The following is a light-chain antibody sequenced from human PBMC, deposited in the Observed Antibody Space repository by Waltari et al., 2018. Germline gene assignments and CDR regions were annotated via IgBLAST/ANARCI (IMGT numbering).Light chain of an antibody. J-gene: IGKJ1*01. CDR3: MQGTHWPRT. V-gene: IGKV2-30*02. Sequence: VVMTQSPLSLPVTLGQPASISCKSSQSLVHSDGNTYLNWFQQRPGQSLRRLFYKVSDRDSGVPDRFSGSGSGTDFTLKISRVEAEDVGVYYCMQGTHWPRTFGQGTKVEIK. CDR2: KVS. CDR1: QSLVHSDGNTY.